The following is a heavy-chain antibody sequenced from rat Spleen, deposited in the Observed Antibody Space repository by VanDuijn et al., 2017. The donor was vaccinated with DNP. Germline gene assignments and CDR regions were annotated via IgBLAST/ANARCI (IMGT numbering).Heavy chain of an antibody. V-gene: IGHV5-7*01. J-gene: IGHJ4*01. D-gene: IGHD1-3*01. CDR2: IIYDGSGA. Sequence: EVQLVESGGGLVQPGRSLKLSCAASGLTFSDYSMAWVRQAPKKGLEWVATIIYDGSGAYYGDSVKGRFTVSRDNAKSTLYLQMDSLRSEDTATYYCARALVATRAMDAWGQGTSVTVSS. CDR1: GLTFSDYS. CDR3: ARALVATRAMDA.